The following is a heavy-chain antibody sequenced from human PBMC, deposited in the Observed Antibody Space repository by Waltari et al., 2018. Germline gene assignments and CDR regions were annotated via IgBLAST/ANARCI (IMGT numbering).Heavy chain of an antibody. V-gene: IGHV1-69*05. D-gene: IGHD3-10*01. CDR3: ARGGDGFNRHVIIDY. CDR1: GGNFSSYA. CDR2: IIPIFGTA. Sequence: QVQLVQSGAEVKKPGSSVKVSCKASGGNFSSYAISWGRQAPGQGLEWMGGIIPIFGTANYAQKFQGRVTITTDESTSTAYMELSSLRSEDTAVYYCARGGDGFNRHVIIDYWGQGTLVTVSS. J-gene: IGHJ4*02.